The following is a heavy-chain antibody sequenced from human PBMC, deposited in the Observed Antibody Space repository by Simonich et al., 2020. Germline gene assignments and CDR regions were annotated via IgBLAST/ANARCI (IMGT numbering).Heavy chain of an antibody. CDR1: GYTFTGYY. CDR3: ARGRLTGDKGAFDI. CDR2: SNPNRGGT. D-gene: IGHD7-27*01. Sequence: QVQLVQSGAEVKKPGASVKVSCKASGYTFTGYYKHWVRQAPGQGLGWMGWSNPNRGGTNYDQKFQGRVTMTRDTSISTAYMELSRLRSDDTAVYYCARGRLTGDKGAFDIWGQGTMVTVSS. V-gene: IGHV1-2*02. J-gene: IGHJ3*02.